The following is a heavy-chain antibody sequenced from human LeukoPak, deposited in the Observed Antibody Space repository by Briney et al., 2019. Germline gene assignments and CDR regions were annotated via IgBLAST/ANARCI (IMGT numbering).Heavy chain of an antibody. CDR2: ISWNSGSI. CDR3: FGFRLGFGMDV. D-gene: IGHD3-16*01. CDR1: GFTFDDYA. V-gene: IGHV3-9*01. J-gene: IGHJ6*02. Sequence: GGSLRLSCAASGFTFDDYAMHWVRQAPGKGLEWVSGISWNSGSIGYADSVKGRFTISRDNAKNSLYLQMNSLRAEDTALYYGFGFRLGFGMDVWGQGTTVTVSS.